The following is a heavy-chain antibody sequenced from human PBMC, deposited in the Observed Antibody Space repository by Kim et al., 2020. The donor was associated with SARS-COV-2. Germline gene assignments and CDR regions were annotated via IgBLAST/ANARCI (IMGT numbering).Heavy chain of an antibody. CDR3: AREKGGYHYDY. CDR2: IKQDGSEI. V-gene: IGHV3-7*01. D-gene: IGHD3-16*02. CDR1: GFTFSSNW. J-gene: IGHJ4*02. Sequence: GGSLRLSCAASGFTFSSNWMSWVRQAPGKGLEWVANIKQDGSEIYYVDSVKGRFTISRDNAKNSLYLQMNSLRAEDTAVYYCAREKGGYHYDYWGQGTLVTVSS.